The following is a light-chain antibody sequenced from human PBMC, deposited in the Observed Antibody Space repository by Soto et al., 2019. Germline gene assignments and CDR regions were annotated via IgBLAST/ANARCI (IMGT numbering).Light chain of an antibody. V-gene: IGKV1-17*01. J-gene: IGKJ5*01. CDR1: QGIKSY. CDR3: QHFKSFPIT. CDR2: GAS. Sequence: DIETTQSPASLSASVGDAVTITCRASQGIKSYLYWYQQKPGKAPKLLISGASSLQSGVPSRFSGSGSGTDFTLTISSLQPEDFATYYCQHFKSFPITFGQGTRLEIK.